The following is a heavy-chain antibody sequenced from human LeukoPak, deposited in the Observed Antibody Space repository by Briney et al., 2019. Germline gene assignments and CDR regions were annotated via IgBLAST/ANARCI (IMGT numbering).Heavy chain of an antibody. CDR3: AREEDYVWGSYRN. CDR1: GFTVSSNY. V-gene: IGHV3-66*01. Sequence: GSLRLSCAASGFTVSSNYMSWVRQAPGKGLEWVSVIYSGGSTYYADSVKGRFTISRDNSKNTLYLQMNSLRAEDTAVYYCAREEDYVWGSYRNWGQGTLVTVSS. CDR2: IYSGGST. D-gene: IGHD3-16*02. J-gene: IGHJ4*02.